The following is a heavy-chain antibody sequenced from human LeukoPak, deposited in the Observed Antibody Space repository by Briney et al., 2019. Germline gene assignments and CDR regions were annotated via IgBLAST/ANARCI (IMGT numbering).Heavy chain of an antibody. CDR1: GFTFSSYA. V-gene: IGHV4-59*08. Sequence: GSLRLSCAASGFTFSSYAMSWVRQPPGKGLEWIGSIYYSGSTNYDPSLKSRVTISVDTSKNQFSLKLSSVTAADTAVYYCARLAPPDSSTTPDAFDIWGQGTMVTVSS. CDR2: IYYSGST. J-gene: IGHJ3*02. CDR3: ARLAPPDSSTTPDAFDI. D-gene: IGHD2-2*01.